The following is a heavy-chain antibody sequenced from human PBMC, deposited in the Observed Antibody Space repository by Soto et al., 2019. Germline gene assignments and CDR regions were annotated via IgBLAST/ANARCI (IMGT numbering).Heavy chain of an antibody. CDR2: ISSTSSNI. CDR3: AGDCGCGLARFEP. V-gene: IGHV3-21*01. Sequence: EVQLVESGGGLVEPGGSLRLSCAATGFTFNTYNMNWIRQAPGKGLEWVASISSTSSNIYYADSVRGRFTISRDNAKNSLFLQMTSLRADDPGVYVSAGDCGCGLARFEPWGKGTLASVSS. J-gene: IGHJ5*02. D-gene: IGHD6-19*01. CDR1: GFTFNTYN.